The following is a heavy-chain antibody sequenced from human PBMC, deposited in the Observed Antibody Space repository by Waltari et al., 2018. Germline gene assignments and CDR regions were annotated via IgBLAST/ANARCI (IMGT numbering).Heavy chain of an antibody. Sequence: QVLLVQSGFEVKKPGASVKVSCKASGYTFSNYGVNWVRQAPGQGLEWVVWVGPYNDNTDYAQKFQGRVTMTSHTSTSTAYRELRSLTSDDTAVYFCARSTGTTQASDYWGQGTLVTVSS. V-gene: IGHV1-18*04. D-gene: IGHD1-1*01. CDR3: ARSTGTTQASDY. CDR1: GYTFSNYG. CDR2: VGPYNDNT. J-gene: IGHJ4*02.